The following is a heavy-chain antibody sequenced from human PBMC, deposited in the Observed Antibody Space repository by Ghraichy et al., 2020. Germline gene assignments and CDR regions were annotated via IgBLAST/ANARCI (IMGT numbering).Heavy chain of an antibody. D-gene: IGHD2-15*01. V-gene: IGHV4-39*01. Sequence: SQTLSLTCTVSGGSLSISAHSLGWIRPPPGKGLEWIGNIYYSGATHCNPSLESRVTLSVDTSKNQLSLKLNSVIAADTAVYYCARSPFTSTAPNWFDPWGQGALVTVSS. CDR2: IYYSGAT. CDR3: ARSPFTSTAPNWFDP. J-gene: IGHJ5*02. CDR1: GGSLSISAHS.